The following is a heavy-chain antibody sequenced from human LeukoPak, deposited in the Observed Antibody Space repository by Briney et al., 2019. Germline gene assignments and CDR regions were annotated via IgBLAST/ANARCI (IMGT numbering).Heavy chain of an antibody. CDR1: GFTFSSYW. CDR3: AKDRAAYYSDSSAYYPFDY. J-gene: IGHJ4*02. Sequence: GGSLRLSCAASGFTFSSYWMSWVRQAPGKGLEWVSAISGSGGSTYYAYSVKGRFTISRDTSKNTLYLQMSSLRADDTAVYYCAKDRAAYYSDSSAYYPFDYWGQGTLVTVSS. V-gene: IGHV3-23*01. D-gene: IGHD3-22*01. CDR2: ISGSGGST.